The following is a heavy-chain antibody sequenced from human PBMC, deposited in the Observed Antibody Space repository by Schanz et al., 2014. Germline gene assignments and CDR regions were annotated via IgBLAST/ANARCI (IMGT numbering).Heavy chain of an antibody. V-gene: IGHV3-11*05. CDR3: AREQIMAAAGLGDY. D-gene: IGHD6-13*01. Sequence: QEQLAESGGGLVQPGGSLRLSCVVSGFTVSSDHMSWIRQAPGKGLEWVSYISGTTTYTNYADSVKGRFTISRDNAKNSLYLQMNSLRAEDTAVYYCAREQIMAAAGLGDYWGHGTLVTVSS. J-gene: IGHJ4*01. CDR2: ISGTTTYT. CDR1: GFTVSSDH.